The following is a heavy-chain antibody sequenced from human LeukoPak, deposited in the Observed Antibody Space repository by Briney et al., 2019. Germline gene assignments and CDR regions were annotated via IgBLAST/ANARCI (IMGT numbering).Heavy chain of an antibody. CDR2: ISSTGGTT. V-gene: IGHV3-23*01. Sequence: GRSLRLSCAASGITFSSYGMSWVRQAPGKGLEWVSSISSTGGTTYYADSVKGRFTISRDNSKNTLYLQMNSLRAEDTAVYYCARGRVHDYGDYINDAFDIWGQGTMVTVSS. J-gene: IGHJ3*02. CDR3: ARGRVHDYGDYINDAFDI. CDR1: GITFSSYG. D-gene: IGHD4-17*01.